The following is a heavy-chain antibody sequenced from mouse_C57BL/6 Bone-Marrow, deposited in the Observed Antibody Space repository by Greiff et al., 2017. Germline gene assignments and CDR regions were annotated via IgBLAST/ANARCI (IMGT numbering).Heavy chain of an antibody. Sequence: EVHLVESGGGLVKPGGSLKLSCAASGFTFSDYGMHWVRQAPEKGLEWVAYISSGSSTIYYADTVKGRFTISRDNAKNTLFLQMTRLRSEDTAMYYCARGPHCGKVKGYYFDYWGQGTTLTVSS. CDR2: ISSGSSTI. D-gene: IGHD1-1*01. V-gene: IGHV5-17*01. J-gene: IGHJ2*01. CDR3: ARGPHCGKVKGYYFDY. CDR1: GFTFSDYG.